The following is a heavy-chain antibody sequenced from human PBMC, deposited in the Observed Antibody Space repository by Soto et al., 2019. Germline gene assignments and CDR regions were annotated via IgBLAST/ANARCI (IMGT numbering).Heavy chain of an antibody. CDR2: INAGNGNT. CDR1: GYTFTSYA. V-gene: IGHV1-3*01. D-gene: IGHD1-7*01. CDR3: ARIELPGDYFDY. J-gene: IGHJ4*02. Sequence: QVQLVQSGAEVKKPGASVKVSCKASGYTFTSYAMHWVRQAPGQRLEWMGWINAGNGNTKYSQKFQGRVTITRDTSASTAYMELSSLRSEDTAVYYCARIELPGDYFDYWGQGTLVTVSS.